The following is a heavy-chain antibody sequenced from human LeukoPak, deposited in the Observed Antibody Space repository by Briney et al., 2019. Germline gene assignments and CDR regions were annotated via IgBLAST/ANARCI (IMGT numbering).Heavy chain of an antibody. D-gene: IGHD4-23*01. CDR3: ASLGGGNSYYYGMDV. CDR1: GGPISSGSYY. J-gene: IGHJ6*02. CDR2: IYTSGST. V-gene: IGHV4-61*02. Sequence: SQTLSLTWTVSGGPISSGSYYWSWIRQPAGKGLEWIGRIYTSGSTNYNPSLKSRVTISVDTSKNQFSLKLSSVTAADTAVYYCASLGGGNSYYYGMDVWGQGTTVTVSS.